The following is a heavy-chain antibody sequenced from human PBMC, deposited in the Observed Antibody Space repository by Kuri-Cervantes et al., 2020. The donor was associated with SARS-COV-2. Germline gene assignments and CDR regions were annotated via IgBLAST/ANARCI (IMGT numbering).Heavy chain of an antibody. CDR2: IIPIFGTA. D-gene: IGHD3-10*01. V-gene: IGHV1-69*05. J-gene: IGHJ4*02. CDR1: GGTLSTYA. Sequence: SVKVSCKPSGGTLSTYAITWVRQAPGQGLEWMGGIIPIFGTANYAQKFQGRVTITTDESTSTAYMELSSLRSEDTAVYYCARAGDRYYWGQGTLVTVSS. CDR3: ARAGDRYY.